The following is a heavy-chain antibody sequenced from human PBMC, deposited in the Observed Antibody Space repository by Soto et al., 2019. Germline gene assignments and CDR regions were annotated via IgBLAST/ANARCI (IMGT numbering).Heavy chain of an antibody. Sequence: GGSLRLSCAASGFTFSSYAMSWVRQAPGKGLEWVSAISGSGGSTYYADSVKGRFTISRDNSKNTLYLQMNSLRAEDTAVYYCASNPPDIVVVPAPNYYYMDFWGKGTTVTVSS. J-gene: IGHJ6*03. CDR2: ISGSGGST. CDR1: GFTFSSYA. V-gene: IGHV3-23*01. D-gene: IGHD2-2*01. CDR3: ASNPPDIVVVPAPNYYYMDF.